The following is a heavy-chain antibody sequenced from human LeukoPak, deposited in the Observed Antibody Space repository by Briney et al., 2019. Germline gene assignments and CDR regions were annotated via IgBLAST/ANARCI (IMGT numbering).Heavy chain of an antibody. J-gene: IGHJ5*02. D-gene: IGHD3-3*01. V-gene: IGHV1-46*01. CDR1: GYTFTSYY. Sequence: ASVKVSCKASGYTFTSYYMHWVRQAPGQGLEWMGIINPSGGSTSYAQKFQGRVTMTRDTSTRTVYMELSSLRSEDTAVYYCARDLSLVWSGYYLWDATRGSWFDPWGQGTLVTVSS. CDR3: ARDLSLVWSGYYLWDATRGSWFDP. CDR2: INPSGGST.